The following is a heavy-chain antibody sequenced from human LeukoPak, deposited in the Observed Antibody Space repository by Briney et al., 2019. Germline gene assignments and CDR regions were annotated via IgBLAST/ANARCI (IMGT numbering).Heavy chain of an antibody. CDR3: ARAPSGGSGYEPLYYYGMDV. CDR1: GFTFSSYW. Sequence: GGSLRLSCAASGFTFSSYWMSWVRQAPGKGLEWVANIKQDGSEKYYVDSVKGRFTTSRDNAKNSLYLQMNSLRAEDTAVYYCARAPSGGSGYEPLYYYGMDVWGQGTTVTVSS. CDR2: IKQDGSEK. V-gene: IGHV3-7*01. J-gene: IGHJ6*02. D-gene: IGHD5-12*01.